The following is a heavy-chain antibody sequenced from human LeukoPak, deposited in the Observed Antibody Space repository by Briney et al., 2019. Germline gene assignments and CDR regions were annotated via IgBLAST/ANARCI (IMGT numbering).Heavy chain of an antibody. J-gene: IGHJ6*03. V-gene: IGHV3-48*03. D-gene: IGHD3-22*01. CDR3: AKDIGVDSSYYMDV. CDR1: GFTFSNYE. CDR2: ISSSGSII. Sequence: PGGSLRLSCAASGFTFSNYEMNWVRQAPGKGLEWVSYISSSGSIIYYAESVKGRFTISRDNAKNSLYLQMNGLRAEDTALYYCAKDIGVDSSYYMDVWGKGTTVTISS.